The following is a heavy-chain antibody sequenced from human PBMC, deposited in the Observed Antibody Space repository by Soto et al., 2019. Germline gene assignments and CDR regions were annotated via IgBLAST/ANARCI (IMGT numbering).Heavy chain of an antibody. CDR1: GYTFTSYY. Sequence: QVQLVQSGAEVKKPGASVKVSCKASGYTFTSYYMHWVRQAPGQGLEWMGIINPSGGSTSYAQKFQGRVTMARDTSTSTVYMELSSLRSEGTAVYYCARCPEQLPDIGHLIPPLSNGMDVWGQGTTVTVSS. CDR2: INPSGGST. J-gene: IGHJ6*02. V-gene: IGHV1-46*01. D-gene: IGHD6-6*01. CDR3: ARCPEQLPDIGHLIPPLSNGMDV.